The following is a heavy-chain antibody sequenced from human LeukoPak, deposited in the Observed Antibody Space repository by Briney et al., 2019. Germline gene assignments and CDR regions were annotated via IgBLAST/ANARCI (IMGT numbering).Heavy chain of an antibody. CDR3: ARGMVRGVIIRGFFGAFDI. V-gene: IGHV4-4*02. Sequence: PSGTLSLTCAVSGGSISSNNWWSWVRQSPGKGLEWIGEIFHSGNINYNPSLKSRVTISVDKSKNQFSLKLRSVTAADTAVYYCARGMVRGVIIRGFFGAFDIWGQGTMVTVSS. CDR1: GGSISSNNW. CDR2: IFHSGNI. J-gene: IGHJ3*02. D-gene: IGHD3-10*01.